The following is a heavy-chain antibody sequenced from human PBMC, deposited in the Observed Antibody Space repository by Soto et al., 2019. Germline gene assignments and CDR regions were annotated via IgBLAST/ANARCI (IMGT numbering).Heavy chain of an antibody. D-gene: IGHD6-19*01. Sequence: DVQLLESGGGVVQPGGSLRFSCAASGFTFRNYVMTWVRQAPGKGLEWVSAISGSGVGTFYADSVKGRFTISRDNSKNPLLLLMHHLPPAAMGVYYCAKLPETGGAGTEYFQFWGQGNLVTVSS. J-gene: IGHJ1*01. CDR3: AKLPETGGAGTEYFQF. V-gene: IGHV3-23*01. CDR2: ISGSGVGT. CDR1: GFTFRNYV.